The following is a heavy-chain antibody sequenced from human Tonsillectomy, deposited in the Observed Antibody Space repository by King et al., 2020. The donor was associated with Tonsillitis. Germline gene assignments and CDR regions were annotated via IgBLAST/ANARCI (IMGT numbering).Heavy chain of an antibody. D-gene: IGHD2/OR15-2a*01. V-gene: IGHV1-3*01. Sequence: QLVQSGAEVKEPGASVKVSCKTSGYTFTNYAINWVRQAPGQRLEWMGWINVGNGNTKYSQKFQGRVTFTRDTSASTAYMELSRLRSEDTAVYFCSRGTFAAPSLDYFDYWGQGTLVTVSS. J-gene: IGHJ4*02. CDR3: SRGTFAAPSLDYFDY. CDR1: GYTFTNYA. CDR2: INVGNGNT.